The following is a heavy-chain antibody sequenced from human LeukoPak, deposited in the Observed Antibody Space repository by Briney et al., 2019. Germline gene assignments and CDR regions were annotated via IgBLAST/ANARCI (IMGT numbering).Heavy chain of an antibody. CDR1: GGSFSGYY. Sequence: SETLSLTCAVYGGSFSGYYWSWIRQPPGKGLEWIGEINHSGSTNYNPSLKSRVTISVDTSKNQFSLKLSSVTAADTAVYYCARLGRDIVVVVAATYYYYYMDVWGKGTTVTISS. J-gene: IGHJ6*03. CDR3: ARLGRDIVVVVAATYYYYYMDV. CDR2: INHSGST. D-gene: IGHD2-15*01. V-gene: IGHV4-34*01.